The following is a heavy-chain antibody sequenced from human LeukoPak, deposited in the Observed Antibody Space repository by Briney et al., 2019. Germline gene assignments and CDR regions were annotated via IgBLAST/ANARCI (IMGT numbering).Heavy chain of an antibody. Sequence: SETPSLTCAVSGYSITSAYYWGWIRQPPGKGLEWIATISHSGSTYYNPSLNSRVTISLDTSKNHFSLNLAPVTPADTALYYCARVQLGMGGDYWGQGTLVTVSS. J-gene: IGHJ4*02. CDR2: ISHSGST. CDR1: GYSITSAYY. V-gene: IGHV4-38-2*01. CDR3: ARVQLGMGGDY. D-gene: IGHD7-27*01.